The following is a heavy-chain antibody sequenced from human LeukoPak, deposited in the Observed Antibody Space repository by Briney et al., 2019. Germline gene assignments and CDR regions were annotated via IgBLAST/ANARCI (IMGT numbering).Heavy chain of an antibody. J-gene: IGHJ4*02. CDR2: ISYDGSNK. CDR1: GFTYSSYA. CDR3: ASDRVLLWFGELNY. V-gene: IGHV3-30-3*01. Sequence: PGRSLRLSCAASGFTYSSYAMHWVRQAPGKGLEWVAVISYDGSNKYYADSVKGRFTISRDNSKNTLYLQMNSLRAEDTAVYYRASDRVLLWFGELNYWGQGTLVTVSS. D-gene: IGHD3-10*01.